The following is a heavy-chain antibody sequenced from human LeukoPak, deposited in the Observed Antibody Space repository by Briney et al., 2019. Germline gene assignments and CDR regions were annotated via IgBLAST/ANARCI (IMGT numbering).Heavy chain of an antibody. CDR2: INSDGSST. J-gene: IGHJ4*02. CDR3: ARVDYRGCSSTSCPTPFDY. Sequence: GGSLRLSCAASGFTFSSYWMHWVRQAPGKGLVWVSRINSDGSSTNYADSVKGRFTISRDNAKNTLYLQMNSLRAEDTAVYYCARVDYRGCSSTSCPTPFDYWGQGTLVTVSS. D-gene: IGHD2-2*01. V-gene: IGHV3-74*01. CDR1: GFTFSSYW.